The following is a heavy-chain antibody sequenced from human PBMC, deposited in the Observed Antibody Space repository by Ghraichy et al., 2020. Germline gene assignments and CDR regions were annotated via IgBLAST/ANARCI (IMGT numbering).Heavy chain of an antibody. Sequence: SETLSLTCTVSGGSISSYYWSWIRQPPGKGLEWIGYIYYSVSTNYNPSLKSRFTISVDTSKNQFSLKLSSVTAADPAVYYCAGLAFNPYDYVWGRYRLDYWGQGTLVTVSS. CDR2: IYYSVST. V-gene: IGHV4-59*08. J-gene: IGHJ4*02. D-gene: IGHD3-16*02. CDR3: AGLAFNPYDYVWGRYRLDY. CDR1: GGSISSYY.